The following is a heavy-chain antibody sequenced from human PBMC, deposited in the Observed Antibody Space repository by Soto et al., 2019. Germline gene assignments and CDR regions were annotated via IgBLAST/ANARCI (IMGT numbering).Heavy chain of an antibody. CDR3: ARPREQSAVAGGYYYYGMDV. CDR1: GFSFSSYA. V-gene: IGHV3-30*03. CDR2: ISYGGSGK. J-gene: IGHJ6*02. D-gene: IGHD6-19*01. Sequence: GGSLRLSCAAAGFSFSSYAMSWVSQAPGKGLEWVAAISYGGSGKYYADSVKGRFTISRDNSKNTLYLQMSSLRSEDTAVYYCARPREQSAVAGGYYYYGMDVWGQGTTVTVSS.